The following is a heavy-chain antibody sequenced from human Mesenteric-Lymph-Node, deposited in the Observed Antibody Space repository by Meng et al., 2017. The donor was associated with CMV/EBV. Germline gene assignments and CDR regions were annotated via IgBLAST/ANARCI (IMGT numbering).Heavy chain of an antibody. CDR3: ATLSEGSDDY. CDR1: GFTFSDYN. J-gene: IGHJ4*02. Sequence: LSCAASGFTFSDYNMNWVRQAPGKGLECVSSISSSSSDMYYADSVKGRFTISRDNAKNSLYLQMNSLRAEDTAVYYCATLSEGSDDYWGQGTLVTVSS. CDR2: ISSSSSDM. V-gene: IGHV3-21*01. D-gene: IGHD3-16*01.